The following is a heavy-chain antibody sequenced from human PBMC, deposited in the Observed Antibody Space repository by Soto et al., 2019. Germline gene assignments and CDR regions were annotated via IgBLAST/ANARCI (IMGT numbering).Heavy chain of an antibody. J-gene: IGHJ4*02. V-gene: IGHV3-30-3*01. D-gene: IGHD4-4*01. CDR3: ARDHGSILSYSNLDY. CDR1: GFTFSSYA. CDR2: ISYDGSNE. Sequence: SLRLSCAASGFTFSSYAMHWVRQAPGKGLEWVAVISYDGSNEYYADSVKGRFTISRDNSKNTLYLQMNSLRAEDTAVYYCARDHGSILSYSNLDYWGQGTLVTVSS.